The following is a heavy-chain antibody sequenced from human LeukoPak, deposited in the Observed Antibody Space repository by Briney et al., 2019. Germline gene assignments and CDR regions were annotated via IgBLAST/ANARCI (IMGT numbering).Heavy chain of an antibody. CDR1: GGSISSGGYS. V-gene: IGHV4-30-2*01. CDR2: IYHSGST. Sequence: SQTLSLTCAVSGGSISSGGYSWSWIRQPPGKGLEWIGYIYHSGSTYYNPSLKSRVTISVDRSKNQFSLKLSSVTAADTAVYYCARVGCSSTSCYYYFDYWGQGTLVTVSS. CDR3: ARVGCSSTSCYYYFDY. D-gene: IGHD2-2*01. J-gene: IGHJ4*02.